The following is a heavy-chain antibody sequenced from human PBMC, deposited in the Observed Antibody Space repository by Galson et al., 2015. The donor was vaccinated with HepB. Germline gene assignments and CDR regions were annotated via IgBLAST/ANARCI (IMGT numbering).Heavy chain of an antibody. CDR2: IKRKSDGEST. Sequence: SLRLSCAASGLTFIDAWMSWVRQAPGKGLEWVGRIKRKSDGESTDYAPLVKGRFTISRDDSKNTLYLQMNSLKSEDTAVYYCAAETKIVVVAPAIFGEKPKRVGYGMDVWGQGTTVTVSS. V-gene: IGHV3-15*01. CDR3: AAETKIVVVAPAIFGEKPKRVGYGMDV. J-gene: IGHJ6*02. D-gene: IGHD2-2*01. CDR1: GLTFIDAW.